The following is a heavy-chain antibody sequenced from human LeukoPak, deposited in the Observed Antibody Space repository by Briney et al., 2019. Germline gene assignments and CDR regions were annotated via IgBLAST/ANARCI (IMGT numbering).Heavy chain of an antibody. Sequence: ASVKVSCMASGYTFTSYAMNWVRQAPGQGLEWMGWINTNTGNPTYAQGFTGRFVFSCNTSVSTAYLHPRSLNADGPAVYYCAREDSNGHYCYDSRGSDYWGQGTLVTVSS. CDR3: AREDSNGHYCYDSRGSDY. CDR2: INTNTGNP. D-gene: IGHD3-22*01. CDR1: GYTFTSYA. J-gene: IGHJ4*02. V-gene: IGHV7-4-1*02.